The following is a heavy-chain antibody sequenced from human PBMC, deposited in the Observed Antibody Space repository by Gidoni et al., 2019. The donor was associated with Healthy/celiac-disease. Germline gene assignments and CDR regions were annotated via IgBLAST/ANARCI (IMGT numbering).Heavy chain of an antibody. CDR1: GGSISSGSYY. Sequence: QVQLQESGPGLVKPSQTLSLTCTVSGGSISSGSYYWSWIRQPAGKGLEWIGRIYTSGSTNYNPSLKSRVTISVDTSKNQFSLKLSSVTAADTAVYYCARGGVRGFDYWGQGTLVTVSS. CDR3: ARGGVRGFDY. CDR2: IYTSGST. J-gene: IGHJ4*02. D-gene: IGHD2-8*01. V-gene: IGHV4-61*02.